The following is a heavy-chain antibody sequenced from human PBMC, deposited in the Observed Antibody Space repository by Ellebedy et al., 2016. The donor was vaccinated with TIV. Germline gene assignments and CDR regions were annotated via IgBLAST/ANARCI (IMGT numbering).Heavy chain of an antibody. V-gene: IGHV6-1*01. J-gene: IGHJ5*02. D-gene: IGHD5-12*01. CDR3: ARGYKAILGYNLFDP. Sequence: MPSETLSLTCAISGDSVSSHSPSWNWNRPSPSRGLQRLGRTYYRTKWYLDYSVSVKGRITIDADTSKNQFSLQLTSVTPEDTAVYYWARGYKAILGYNLFDPWGQGTLLTVSS. CDR1: GDSVSSHSPS. CDR2: TYYRTKWYL.